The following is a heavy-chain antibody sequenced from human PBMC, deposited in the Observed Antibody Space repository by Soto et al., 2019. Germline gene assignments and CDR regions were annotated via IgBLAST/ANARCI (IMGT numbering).Heavy chain of an antibody. Sequence: QVQLQQWGAGLLKPSETLSLTCAVYGGSFSGYYWSWIRQPPGKGLEWIGEINHSGSTNYNPTLNGRITISVNTSKNQFSLKLSSVTAADTAVYYCARGYRIQDYWGHRTLVTVSS. J-gene: IGHJ4*01. CDR3: ARGYRIQDY. V-gene: IGHV4-34*01. D-gene: IGHD2-21*01. CDR1: GGSFSGYY. CDR2: INHSGST.